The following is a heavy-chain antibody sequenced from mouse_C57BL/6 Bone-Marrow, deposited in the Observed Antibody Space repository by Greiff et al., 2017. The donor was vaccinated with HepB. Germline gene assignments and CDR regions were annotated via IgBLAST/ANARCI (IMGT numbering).Heavy chain of an antibody. CDR1: GFTFSDYG. CDR2: ISSGSSTI. D-gene: IGHD2-1*01. J-gene: IGHJ4*01. V-gene: IGHV5-17*01. Sequence: EVKLMDSGGGLVKPGGSLKLSCAASGFTFSDYGMHWVRQAPEKGLEWVAYISSGSSTIYYADTVKGRFTISRDNAKNTLFLQMTSLRSEDTAMYYCARWGNYYAMDYWGQGTSVTVSS. CDR3: ARWGNYYAMDY.